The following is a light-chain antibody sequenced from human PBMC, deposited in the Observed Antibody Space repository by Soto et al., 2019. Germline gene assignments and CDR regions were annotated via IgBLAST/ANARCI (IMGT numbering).Light chain of an antibody. CDR1: ESVSTTF. J-gene: IGKJ1*01. Sequence: EIVLTQSPGTLSLSPGERATLFCRASESVSTTFLAWYHQKPGQARRLLIYGASYRAAGIADRFSGSGSGRDFTLTIIRREPEDFGVYYCRQYGTAPRTVGQGTKVEIK. CDR3: RQYGTAPRT. V-gene: IGKV3-20*01. CDR2: GAS.